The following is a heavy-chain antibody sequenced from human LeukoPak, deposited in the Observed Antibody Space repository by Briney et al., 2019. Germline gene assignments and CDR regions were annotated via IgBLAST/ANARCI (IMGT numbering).Heavy chain of an antibody. J-gene: IGHJ6*03. Sequence: KASETLSLTCSVSGGSISGYYWSWIRQPAGKGLEWIGRIYTSGSTNYNPSLKSRVTMSVDTSKNQFSLKLSYVTAADTAVYYCARVGVGVVSSDYYYYYMDVWGKGTTVTVSS. CDR1: GGSISGYY. CDR3: ARVGVGVVSSDYYYYYMDV. CDR2: IYTSGST. V-gene: IGHV4-4*07. D-gene: IGHD3-3*01.